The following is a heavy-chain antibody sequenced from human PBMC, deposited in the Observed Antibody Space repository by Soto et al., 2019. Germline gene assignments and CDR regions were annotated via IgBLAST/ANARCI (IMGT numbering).Heavy chain of an antibody. V-gene: IGHV4-59*08. CDR2: IYYSGAT. J-gene: IGHJ4*02. CDR3: ARGSSGWSPFDY. D-gene: IGHD6-19*01. Sequence: SETLSPTCTVSGGSLNPYYWSWIRQPPGKGLEWIAYIYYSGATEYNPSLKSRVTISVETSKNQVSLHLKSVTAADTAVYYCARGSSGWSPFDYWGQGTLVTVSS. CDR1: GGSLNPYY.